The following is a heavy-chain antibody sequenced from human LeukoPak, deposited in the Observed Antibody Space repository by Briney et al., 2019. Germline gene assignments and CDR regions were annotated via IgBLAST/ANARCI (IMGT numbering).Heavy chain of an antibody. CDR2: INHSGST. CDR1: GGSFSGYY. J-gene: IGHJ6*03. Sequence: SETLSLTCAVYGGSFSGYYWSWVRQPPGKGLEWIGEINHSGSTMYSPSLKSRVTISVDTSKNQFSLKLSSVTAADTAVYYCARGSSWFSLYYYYYMDVWGKGTTVTVSS. V-gene: IGHV4-34*01. D-gene: IGHD2-2*01. CDR3: ARGSSWFSLYYYYYMDV.